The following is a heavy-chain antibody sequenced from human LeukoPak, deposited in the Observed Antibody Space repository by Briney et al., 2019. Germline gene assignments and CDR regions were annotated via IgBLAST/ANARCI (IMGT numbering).Heavy chain of an antibody. J-gene: IGHJ4*02. CDR2: IIPILGIA. Sequence: SVKVSCKASGGTFSSYTISWVRQAPGQGLEWMGRIIPILGIANYAQKFQGRVTITADKSTSTAYMELSSLRSEDTAVYYCARDRGRRYYDSSGYQPFDYWGQGTLVTVSS. V-gene: IGHV1-69*04. D-gene: IGHD3-22*01. CDR3: ARDRGRRYYDSSGYQPFDY. CDR1: GGTFSSYT.